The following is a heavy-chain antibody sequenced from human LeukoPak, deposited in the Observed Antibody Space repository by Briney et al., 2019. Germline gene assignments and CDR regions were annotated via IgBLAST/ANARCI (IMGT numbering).Heavy chain of an antibody. V-gene: IGHV3-48*03. CDR2: ITSSGSNI. J-gene: IGHJ3*02. CDR3: ARDWAYGGFVPDVFDI. Sequence: GGSPRLSCAASGFTFSSYEMNWVRQAPGKGLEWVLYITSSGSNIYYTDSVKGRFTISRDNAKNSLYLQMNSLRAEDTAVYYCARDWAYGGFVPDVFDIWGQGTVVSVSS. CDR1: GFTFSSYE. D-gene: IGHD4-23*01.